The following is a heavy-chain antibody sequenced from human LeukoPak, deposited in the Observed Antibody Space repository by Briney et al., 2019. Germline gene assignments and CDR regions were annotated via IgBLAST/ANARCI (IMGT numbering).Heavy chain of an antibody. D-gene: IGHD6-13*01. J-gene: IGHJ4*02. CDR1: GYIFTGYY. Sequence: ASVKVSCKASGYIFTGYYMHWVRQAAGQGLEWMGWINPNSGGTNYAHKFQGRVTMTRDTSISTAYMELSRLRSDDTAVYYCARDRPPQRVRPFDYWGQGTLVTVSS. V-gene: IGHV1-2*07. CDR2: INPNSGGT. CDR3: ARDRPPQRVRPFDY.